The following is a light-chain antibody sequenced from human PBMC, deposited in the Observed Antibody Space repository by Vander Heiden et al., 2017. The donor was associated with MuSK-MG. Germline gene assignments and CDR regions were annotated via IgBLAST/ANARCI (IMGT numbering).Light chain of an antibody. Sequence: DIQIIQSTPSLSASVGDRVTITCRASQSISSYLNWYQQKPGKAPKLLIYAASSLQSGVPSRFSGSGSGTDFTLTISSLQPEDFATYYCQQSYSTPITFGQGTRLEIK. J-gene: IGKJ5*01. CDR1: QSISSY. CDR3: QQSYSTPIT. CDR2: AAS. V-gene: IGKV1-39*01.